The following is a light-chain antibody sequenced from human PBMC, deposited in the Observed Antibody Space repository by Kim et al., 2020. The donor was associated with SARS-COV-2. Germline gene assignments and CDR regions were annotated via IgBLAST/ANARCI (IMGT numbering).Light chain of an antibody. J-gene: IGKJ4*02. CDR3: QQTYSMPV. CDR1: RHISTF. CDR2: AAS. Sequence: ATRGDRVTITCRASRHISTFLNWYQQKPGGAPKVLIYAASTLQGGVPSRFSGSGSGTDFTLTISGMQPEDFATYYCQQTYSMPVFGGGTKVDIK. V-gene: IGKV1-39*01.